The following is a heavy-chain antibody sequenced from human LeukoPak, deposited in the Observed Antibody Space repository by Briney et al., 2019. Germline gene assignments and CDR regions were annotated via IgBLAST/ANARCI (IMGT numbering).Heavy chain of an antibody. J-gene: IGHJ6*02. CDR2: ISGDGGST. D-gene: IGHD3-22*01. V-gene: IGHV3-23*01. CDR3: AREIDHYYYYGMDV. CDR1: GFTFSSYA. Sequence: SGGSLRLSCAASGFTFSSYAMAWVRQAPRKGLEWVSTISGDGGSTFYAHSVMGRFTISRDRSKNTLYLQMNSLRAEDTAVYYCAREIDHYYYYGMDVWGQGTTVTVSS.